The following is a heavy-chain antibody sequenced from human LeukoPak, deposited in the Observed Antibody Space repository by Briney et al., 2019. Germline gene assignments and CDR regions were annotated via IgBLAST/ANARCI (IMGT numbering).Heavy chain of an antibody. Sequence: GGSLRRSCAASGFTFSSYWMSWVRQAPGKGLEWVANIRQDGSEKYYVDSVKGRFTISRDNAKNSLFLQMNSLRAEDTAVYYCARDTRTFDYWGQGTLVTVSS. CDR1: GFTFSSYW. CDR2: IRQDGSEK. J-gene: IGHJ4*02. CDR3: ARDTRTFDY. D-gene: IGHD1-26*01. V-gene: IGHV3-7*01.